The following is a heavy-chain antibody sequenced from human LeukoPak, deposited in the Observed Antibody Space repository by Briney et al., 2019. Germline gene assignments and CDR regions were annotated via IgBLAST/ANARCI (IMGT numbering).Heavy chain of an antibody. CDR3: VKDVLSVAVGSTHDY. CDR1: GFTFSNYA. CDR2: VSGTGGTT. V-gene: IGHV3-23*01. Sequence: PGGSPRLSCAASGFTFSNYAMAWVRQAPGKGLEWVSSVSGTGGTTYHADSVKGRLTISRDNSNNTLYLQMNSLRAEDTAVYYCVKDVLSVAVGSTHDYWGPGTLVTVSS. D-gene: IGHD2-21*01. J-gene: IGHJ4*02.